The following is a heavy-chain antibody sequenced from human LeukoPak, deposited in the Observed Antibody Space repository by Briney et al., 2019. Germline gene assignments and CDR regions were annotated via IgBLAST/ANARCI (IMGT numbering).Heavy chain of an antibody. Sequence: SETLSLTRTVSGGSISSYYWSWIRQPPGKGLEWIGYIYYSGSTSYNPSLKSRVTISVDTSKNQFSLKLTSVTAADTAVYYCARRYQWLRTNVDAFDIWGQGTMVTVSS. D-gene: IGHD6-19*01. J-gene: IGHJ3*02. CDR2: IYYSGST. V-gene: IGHV4-59*08. CDR1: GGSISSYY. CDR3: ARRYQWLRTNVDAFDI.